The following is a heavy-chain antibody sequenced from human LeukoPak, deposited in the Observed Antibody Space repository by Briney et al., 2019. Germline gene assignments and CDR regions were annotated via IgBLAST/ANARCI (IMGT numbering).Heavy chain of an antibody. CDR1: GFTFSSYW. J-gene: IGHJ4*02. Sequence: GGSLRLSCAASGFTFSSYWMSWVRQAPGKGLEWVANIKQDGSEKYYVDSVKGRFTISRDNAKNSLYLQMNSLRAEDTAVYYCARLRELRTYYFDYWGQGTLVTVSS. V-gene: IGHV3-7*01. CDR3: ARLRELRTYYFDY. D-gene: IGHD1-7*01. CDR2: IKQDGSEK.